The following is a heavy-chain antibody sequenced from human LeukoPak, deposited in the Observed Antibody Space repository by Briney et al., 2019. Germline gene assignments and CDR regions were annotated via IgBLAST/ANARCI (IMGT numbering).Heavy chain of an antibody. J-gene: IGHJ4*02. Sequence: SETLSLTCTVPGGSFTDYCWGWIRQPPGKGLEWIGSIYYRGNTFYNPSLRNRVSISIDTSKGRFSLNLNSVTAADTAVYYCARGYSYGLWGQGTLVTVSS. V-gene: IGHV4-39*07. CDR1: GGSFTDYC. CDR3: ARGYSYGL. CDR2: IYYRGNT. D-gene: IGHD5-18*01.